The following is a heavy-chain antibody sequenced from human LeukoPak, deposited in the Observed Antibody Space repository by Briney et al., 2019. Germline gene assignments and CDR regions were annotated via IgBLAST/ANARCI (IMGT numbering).Heavy chain of an antibody. CDR2: ISAYSGDT. J-gene: IGHJ6*02. Sequence: ASVKVSCKASGYTFTSYAVSRVRQAPGQGLEWMGWISAYSGDTNYAQNLQGRVSMTTDTSTSTAYMELRSLRSDDTAVYYCARDPLSSSWSTYYYGLDVWGQGTTVTVSS. CDR1: GYTFTSYA. D-gene: IGHD6-13*01. CDR3: ARDPLSSSWSTYYYGLDV. V-gene: IGHV1-18*01.